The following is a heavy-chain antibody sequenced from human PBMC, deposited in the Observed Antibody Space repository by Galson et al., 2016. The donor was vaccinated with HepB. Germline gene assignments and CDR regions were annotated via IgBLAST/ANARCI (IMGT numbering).Heavy chain of an antibody. CDR3: VRVGPWGTDAFDF. CDR1: GFRFSDHY. CDR2: ARNKATRYTT. J-gene: IGHJ3*01. V-gene: IGHV3-72*01. Sequence: SLRLSCAAFGFRFSDHYMDWVRQGPGKGLEWVGRARNKATRYTTKYAASGRGSFDISRDDSKNSLYWQMKSLKTEDTAVYYCVRVGPWGTDAFDFWGQGTMVIVAP. D-gene: IGHD3-16*01.